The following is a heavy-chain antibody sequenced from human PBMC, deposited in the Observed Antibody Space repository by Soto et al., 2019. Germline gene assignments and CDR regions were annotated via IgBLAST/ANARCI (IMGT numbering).Heavy chain of an antibody. J-gene: IGHJ6*02. D-gene: IGHD1-26*01. V-gene: IGHV4-34*01. CDR3: ARCVGATAGLVYYYYGMDV. Sequence: QVQLQQWGAGLLKPSETLSLTCAVYGGSFSGYYWSWIRQPPGKGLEWIGEINHSGSTNYNPSLKSRVTISVDTSKNQFSLKLSSVTAADTAVYYCARCVGATAGLVYYYYGMDVWGQGTTVTVSS. CDR2: INHSGST. CDR1: GGSFSGYY.